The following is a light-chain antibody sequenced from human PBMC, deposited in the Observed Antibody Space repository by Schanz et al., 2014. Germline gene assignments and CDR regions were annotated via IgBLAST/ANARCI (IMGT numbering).Light chain of an antibody. V-gene: IGLV2-23*01. CDR2: EGS. CDR1: SSDVGSYNL. Sequence: QSALTQPPSASGSPGQSVTISCTGTSSDVGSYNLVSWYQQYPGKAPKVMIYEGSKRPSGVSNRFSGSKSGNTASLTISGLQAEDEADYYCCSYAGSSTGVVFGGGTKLTVL. J-gene: IGLJ2*01. CDR3: CSYAGSSTGVV.